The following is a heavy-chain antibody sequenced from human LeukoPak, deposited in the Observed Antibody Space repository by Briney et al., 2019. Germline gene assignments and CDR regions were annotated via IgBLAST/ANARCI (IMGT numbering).Heavy chain of an antibody. CDR3: ARGYDSSGMPAFDI. D-gene: IGHD3-22*01. J-gene: IGHJ3*02. Sequence: SETLSLTCTVSGGSISSSSYYWGWIRQPPGKGLEWIGSIYYSGSTYYNPSLKSRVTISVDTSKNQSSLKLSSVTAADTAVYYCARGYDSSGMPAFDIWGQGTMVTVSS. CDR1: GGSISSSSYY. CDR2: IYYSGST. V-gene: IGHV4-39*01.